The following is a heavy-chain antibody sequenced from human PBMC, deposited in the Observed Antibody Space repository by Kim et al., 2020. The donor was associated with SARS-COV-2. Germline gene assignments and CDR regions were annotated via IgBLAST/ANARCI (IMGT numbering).Heavy chain of an antibody. D-gene: IGHD6-19*01. CDR3: AKDEAAPEQWLEGTDAFDI. Sequence: GGSLRLSCAASGFTFSSYAMSWVRQAPGKGLEWVSAISGSGGSTYYADSVKGRFTISRDNSKNTLYLQMNSLRAEDTAVYYCAKDEAAPEQWLEGTDAFDIWGQGTMVTVSS. V-gene: IGHV3-23*01. CDR2: ISGSGGST. J-gene: IGHJ3*02. CDR1: GFTFSSYA.